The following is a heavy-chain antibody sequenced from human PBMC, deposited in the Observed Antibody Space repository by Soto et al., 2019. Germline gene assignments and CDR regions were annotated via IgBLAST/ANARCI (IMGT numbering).Heavy chain of an antibody. Sequence: EVQLLESGGGLVQPGGSLRLSCAASGFTFSNYAMTWVRQAPGKGLEWVSTMSGTAGNTYYADSVKGRFTISRDNSKNTLYLHMNSLRDEDTAVYYCAKKYYFGSGSYVFYFDYWGQGTLVTVSS. V-gene: IGHV3-23*01. CDR3: AKKYYFGSGSYVFYFDY. D-gene: IGHD3-10*01. J-gene: IGHJ4*02. CDR1: GFTFSNYA. CDR2: MSGTAGNT.